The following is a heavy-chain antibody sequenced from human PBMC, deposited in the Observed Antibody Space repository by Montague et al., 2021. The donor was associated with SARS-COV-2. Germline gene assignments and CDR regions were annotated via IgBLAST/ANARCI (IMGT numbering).Heavy chain of an antibody. CDR1: GDSISSSSYY. J-gene: IGHJ4*02. V-gene: IGHV4-39*07. Sequence: SETLSLTCTVSGDSISSSSYYWGWIRQPPGKGLEWIGSIYYSGSTNYNPSLKSRVTISVDKSKNQFSLKLSSVTAADTAVYYCASRGAGWFGRNPERFDYGGRGTLVTVSS. D-gene: IGHD3-10*01. CDR3: ASRGAGWFGRNPERFDY. CDR2: IYYSGST.